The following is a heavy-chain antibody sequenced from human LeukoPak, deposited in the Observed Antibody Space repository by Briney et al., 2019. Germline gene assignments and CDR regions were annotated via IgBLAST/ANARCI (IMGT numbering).Heavy chain of an antibody. CDR3: ARLISGYDSY. Sequence: PGGSLRLSCVASGFTFSNYGMNWVRQAPGKGLEWVSYISSSSTMYYADSVKGRFTISRGNAENSLYLQMDSLRDEDTAIYYCARLISGYDSYWGQGNRVTVS. V-gene: IGHV3-48*02. J-gene: IGHJ4*02. CDR2: ISSSSTM. D-gene: IGHD5-12*01. CDR1: GFTFSNYG.